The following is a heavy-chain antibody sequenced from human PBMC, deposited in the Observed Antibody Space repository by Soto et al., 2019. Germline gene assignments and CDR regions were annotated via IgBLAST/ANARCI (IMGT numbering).Heavy chain of an antibody. CDR1: GFVFGANA. V-gene: IGHV3-30-3*01. Sequence: QVRLEESGGGGVQAGTSLRLSCVASGFVFGANAMHWVRQAPGKGLEWVSMISHNGNRQHYADSVKGRFTISRDNSKNTLFLQMDSLRADDTAMYYCARTVYSAYDYWGTYCDYWGQGTLVTVSS. J-gene: IGHJ4*02. CDR3: ARTVYSAYDYWGTYCDY. D-gene: IGHD5-12*01. CDR2: ISHNGNRQ.